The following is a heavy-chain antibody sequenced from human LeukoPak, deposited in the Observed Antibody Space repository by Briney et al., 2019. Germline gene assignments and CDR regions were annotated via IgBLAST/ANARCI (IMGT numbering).Heavy chain of an antibody. J-gene: IGHJ4*02. CDR1: GFTFSSYA. CDR2: ISGSGGST. Sequence: GGSLRLSCAASGFTFSSYAMSWVRQAPAKGLEWVSAISGSGGSTYYADSVKGRFTISRDNSKNTLYLQMNSLRAEDTAVYSCAKKASMITFGGVIEPYYFDYWGQGTLVTVSS. D-gene: IGHD3-16*02. V-gene: IGHV3-23*01. CDR3: AKKASMITFGGVIEPYYFDY.